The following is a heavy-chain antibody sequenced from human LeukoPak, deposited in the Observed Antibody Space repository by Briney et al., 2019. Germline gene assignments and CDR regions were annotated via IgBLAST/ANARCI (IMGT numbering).Heavy chain of an antibody. D-gene: IGHD2-15*01. Sequence: PGGSLRLSCAASGLTFSIYSMNWVRQAPGKGLEWVSYISSSSSTIYYADTVKGRFTISRDNSKNTLYLQMNSLRAEDTAVYYCAKGWTKYCTGGSCCSPLYYFDYWGQGTLVTVSS. CDR2: ISSSSSTI. CDR3: AKGWTKYCTGGSCCSPLYYFDY. CDR1: GLTFSIYS. V-gene: IGHV3-48*01. J-gene: IGHJ4*02.